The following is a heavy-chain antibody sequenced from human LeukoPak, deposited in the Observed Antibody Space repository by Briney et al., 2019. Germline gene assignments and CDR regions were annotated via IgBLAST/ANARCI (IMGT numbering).Heavy chain of an antibody. CDR3: ARHRTSGWGLDY. J-gene: IGHJ4*02. Sequence: SETLSLPCTVSGGAMRSYSGIWIRQPTGEALEVIGFIYYSGSTNYNPSLKSRVTISVDTSKNQFSLKVNSVTAADTAVYYCARHRTSGWGLDYWGQGTLVTVSS. V-gene: IGHV4-59*08. CDR2: IYYSGST. CDR1: GGAMRSYS. D-gene: IGHD6-19*01.